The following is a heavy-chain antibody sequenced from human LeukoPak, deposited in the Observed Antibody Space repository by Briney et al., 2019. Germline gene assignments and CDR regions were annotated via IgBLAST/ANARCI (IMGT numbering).Heavy chain of an antibody. Sequence: SLRLSCAASGFTFDDYAMHWVRQAPGKDLEWVSGISWNSGSIGYADSVKGRFTISRDNAKNSLYLQMNSLRAEDTALYYCAKDSYYDSSGYPDYWGQGTLVTVSS. CDR1: GFTFDDYA. D-gene: IGHD3-22*01. V-gene: IGHV3-9*01. CDR2: ISWNSGSI. J-gene: IGHJ4*02. CDR3: AKDSYYDSSGYPDY.